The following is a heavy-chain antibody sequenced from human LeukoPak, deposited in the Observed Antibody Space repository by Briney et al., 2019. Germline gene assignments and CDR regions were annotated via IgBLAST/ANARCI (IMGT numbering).Heavy chain of an antibody. J-gene: IGHJ4*02. CDR2: IYPRGST. Sequence: PSETLSLTCAVSGGSISSGSYSWSWIRQPPGKGLEWIGYIYPRGSTYYNPSLKSRVILSLDKSANQFSLNLSSVTAEDTAVYYCAKDKPGEEWLWDYWGQGTLVTVSS. CDR1: GGSISSGSYS. D-gene: IGHD3-3*01. CDR3: AKDKPGEEWLWDY. V-gene: IGHV4-30-2*01.